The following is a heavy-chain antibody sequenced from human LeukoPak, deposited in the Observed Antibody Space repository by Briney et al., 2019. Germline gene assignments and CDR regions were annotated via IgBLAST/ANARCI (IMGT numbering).Heavy chain of an antibody. CDR2: IYTSGST. CDR1: GGSISSYY. D-gene: IGHD6-19*01. J-gene: IGHJ5*02. Sequence: PSETLSLTCTASGGSISSYYWSWIRQAPGKGLEWIGRIYTSGSTNYNPSLKSRVTMSVDTSKNQFSLKLSSVTAADTAVHYCARVAYSSGWYEDWFDHWGQGTLVTVSP. V-gene: IGHV4-4*07. CDR3: ARVAYSSGWYEDWFDH.